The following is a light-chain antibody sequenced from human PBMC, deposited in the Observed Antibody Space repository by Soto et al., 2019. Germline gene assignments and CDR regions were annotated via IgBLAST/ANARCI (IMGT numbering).Light chain of an antibody. V-gene: IGLV2-8*01. CDR3: SSYAGIEARV. Sequence: QSVLTQPPSASGSPGQSVTISCTGTSSDIGGYNYVSWYQQHPGKAPKLMIYEVNKRPSGVPDRFSGSKSGNTASLTVSGLQAEDEDDYYCSSYAGIEARVFGGGTKLTVL. J-gene: IGLJ3*02. CDR2: EVN. CDR1: SSDIGGYNY.